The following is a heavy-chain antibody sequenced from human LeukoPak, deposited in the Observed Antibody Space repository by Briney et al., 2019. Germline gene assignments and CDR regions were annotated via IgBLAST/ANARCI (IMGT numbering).Heavy chain of an antibody. CDR2: ISGSGGST. CDR1: GFTFSSYA. D-gene: IGHD4-23*01. CDR3: AKRVQGNMGPFDF. Sequence: PGGSLRLSCAASGFTFSSYAMNWVRQAPGKGLEWVSVISGSGGSTYYADSVKGRFTISRDNSKDTPYLQMNSLRAEDTAVYYCAKRVQGNMGPFDFWGQGTLVTVSS. V-gene: IGHV3-23*01. J-gene: IGHJ4*02.